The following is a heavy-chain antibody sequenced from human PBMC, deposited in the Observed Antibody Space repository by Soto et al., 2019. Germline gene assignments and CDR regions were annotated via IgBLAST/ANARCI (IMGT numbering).Heavy chain of an antibody. D-gene: IGHD3-9*01. CDR2: TYHSGNP. Sequence: SETLSLTCDVSGDTISTGGYTWAWIRQPPGKALEWIGHTYHSGNPYYNPSLKSRVTISVDTSKNQFSLKLSSVTAADTAVYYCARHDNDILTGYSWVLDYWGQGTLVTVSS. J-gene: IGHJ4*02. CDR3: ARHDNDILTGYSWVLDY. V-gene: IGHV4-30-2*05. CDR1: GDTISTGGYT.